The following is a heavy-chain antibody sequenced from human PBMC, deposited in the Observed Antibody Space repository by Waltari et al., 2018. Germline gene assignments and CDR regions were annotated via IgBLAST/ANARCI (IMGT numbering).Heavy chain of an antibody. CDR1: GYMFRNFG. CDR2: ISAYNSNT. CDR3: ARDRRDDNNSVRWLDP. J-gene: IGHJ5*02. V-gene: IGHV1-18*01. D-gene: IGHD1-1*01. Sequence: QIQLVQSGGEVKKPGASVNVSCTASGYMFRNFGIFWVRQAPGQGLEYMGWISAYNSNTNYAQNFQGRLTLTTDTSASTAYMELSSLTSDDTAVYFWARDRRDDNNSVRWLDPWGQGTLVTVSS.